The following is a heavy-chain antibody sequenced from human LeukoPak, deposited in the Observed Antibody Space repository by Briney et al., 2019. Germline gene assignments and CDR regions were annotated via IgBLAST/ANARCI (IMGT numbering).Heavy chain of an antibody. Sequence: GGSLRLSCVVSGFTFSSYWMGWVRQAPGKGLEWVANIKQDESEKYYVDSVKGRFTISRDNSKNTLYLQMNSLRAEDTAVYYCANPQVAAAGTRRAGYWGQGTLVTVSS. V-gene: IGHV3-7*03. CDR2: IKQDESEK. D-gene: IGHD6-13*01. CDR1: GFTFSSYW. J-gene: IGHJ4*02. CDR3: ANPQVAAAGTRRAGY.